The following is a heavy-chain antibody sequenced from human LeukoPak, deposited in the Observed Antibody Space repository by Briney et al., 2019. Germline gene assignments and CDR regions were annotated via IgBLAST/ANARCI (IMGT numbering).Heavy chain of an antibody. CDR3: ARDLITMVRGVTALYYYGMDV. D-gene: IGHD3-10*01. J-gene: IGHJ6*02. CDR1: GFTFSSYW. V-gene: IGHV3-74*01. CDR2: INSDGSST. Sequence: PGRSLRLSCAASGFTFSSYWMHWVRQAPGKGLVWVSRINSDGSSTSYADSVKGRFTISRDNAKNTLYLQMNSLRAEDTAVYYCARDLITMVRGVTALYYYGMDVWGQGTTVTVSS.